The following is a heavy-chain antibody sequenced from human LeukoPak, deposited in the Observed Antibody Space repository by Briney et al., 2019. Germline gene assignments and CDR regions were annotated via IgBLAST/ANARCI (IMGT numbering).Heavy chain of an antibody. CDR1: GFTFSSYE. CDR3: AKSLLWFGELQYYFDY. J-gene: IGHJ4*02. V-gene: IGHV3-23*01. D-gene: IGHD3-10*01. CDR2: ISGSGGST. Sequence: GGSLRLSCAASGFTFSSYEMNWVRQAPGKGLEWVSAISGSGGSTYYADSVKGRFTISRDNSKNTLYLQMNSLGAEDTAVYYCAKSLLWFGELQYYFDYWGQGTLVTVSS.